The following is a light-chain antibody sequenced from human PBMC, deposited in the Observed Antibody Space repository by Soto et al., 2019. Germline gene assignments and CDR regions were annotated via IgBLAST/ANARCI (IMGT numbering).Light chain of an antibody. CDR1: QSVSSN. V-gene: IGKV3-15*01. J-gene: IGKJ1*01. CDR3: QQYNNWPPWT. CDR2: GAS. Sequence: EIVMTQSPATLSASAVERATLSCMASQSVSSNLAWYQQKPGQAPRLLIYGASTRATGIPARFSGSGSGTEFTLTISSLQSEDFAVYYCQQYNNWPPWTFGRGTKVDIK.